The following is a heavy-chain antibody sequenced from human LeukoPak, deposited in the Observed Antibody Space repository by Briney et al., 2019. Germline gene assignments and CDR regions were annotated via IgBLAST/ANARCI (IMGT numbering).Heavy chain of an antibody. CDR1: GFTFGDYA. Sequence: GRSLRLSCTASGFTFGDYAMSWVRQAPGKGLEWVGFIRSKAYGGTTEYAASVKGRFTISRDDSKSIAYLQMNSLKTEDTAVYYCTRAGGYYFDYWGQGTLVTVSS. D-gene: IGHD3-16*01. CDR2: IRSKAYGGTT. J-gene: IGHJ4*02. V-gene: IGHV3-49*04. CDR3: TRAGGYYFDY.